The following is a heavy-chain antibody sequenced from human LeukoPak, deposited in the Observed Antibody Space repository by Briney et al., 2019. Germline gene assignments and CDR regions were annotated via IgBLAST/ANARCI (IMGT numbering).Heavy chain of an antibody. J-gene: IGHJ6*03. D-gene: IGHD4-17*01. V-gene: IGHV1-69*05. CDR3: ARLPLSYGDYHMDV. Sequence: ASVKVSCKASGGTFSSYAISWVRQAPGQGLEWMGGIIPIFGTANYAQKFQGRVTITTDESTSTAYMELSSLRSEDTAVYYCARLPLSYGDYHMDVWGKGTTVTVSS. CDR1: GGTFSSYA. CDR2: IIPIFGTA.